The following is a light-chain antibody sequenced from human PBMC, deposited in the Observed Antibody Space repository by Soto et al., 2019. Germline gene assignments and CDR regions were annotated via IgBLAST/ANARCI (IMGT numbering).Light chain of an antibody. CDR2: GAS. V-gene: IGKV4-1*01. J-gene: IGKJ3*01. CDR3: QQYYNTPFT. CDR1: QSVLYSSNNKNY. Sequence: DIVMTQSPDSLAVSLGERATINCKSSQSVLYSSNNKNYLAWYQQKPGQPPKLLIYGASTRESGVPDRFSGSGSGTDFTLTISSLQAEDVAVYYCQQYYNTPFTFGPGTKVDIK.